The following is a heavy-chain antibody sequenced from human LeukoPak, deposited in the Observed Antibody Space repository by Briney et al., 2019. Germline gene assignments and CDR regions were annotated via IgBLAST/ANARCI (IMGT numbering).Heavy chain of an antibody. CDR2: IKEDGSIQ. V-gene: IGHV3-7*01. CDR3: ARDVWTGVAVSDY. Sequence: GGSLRLSCVASGFTFSSYWMTWVGQAPGKELKWLANIKEDGSIQYYLDSVRGRFTISRDNAKTSVYLQLNSLRADDTAVYYCARDVWTGVAVSDYWGQGTLVTVSS. CDR1: GFTFSSYW. D-gene: IGHD6-19*01. J-gene: IGHJ4*02.